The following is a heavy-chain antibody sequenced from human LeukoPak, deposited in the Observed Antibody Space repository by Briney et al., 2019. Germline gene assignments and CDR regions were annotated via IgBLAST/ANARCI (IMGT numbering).Heavy chain of an antibody. Sequence: GGSLRLSCAPSGFTFSSYSMNWVRQAPGKGLEWVSYISSSSSTIYYADSVKGRFTISRDNAKNSLYLQLNSLRDEDTAVYYCARAATYYYDSSGYYPYAFDIWGQGTMVTVSS. CDR1: GFTFSSYS. CDR2: ISSSSSTI. V-gene: IGHV3-48*02. D-gene: IGHD3-22*01. J-gene: IGHJ3*02. CDR3: ARAATYYYDSSGYYPYAFDI.